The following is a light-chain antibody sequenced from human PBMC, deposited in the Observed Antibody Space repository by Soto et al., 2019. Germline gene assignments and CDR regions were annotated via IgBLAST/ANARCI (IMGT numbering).Light chain of an antibody. Sequence: DIQMTQSPSFVSASVGDRVTITCRASQGISGWLAWYQQKPGKAPKLLIYAASNLQSGVPSRFSGSGSGTDFPLTISSLQPEDFATYYCQQANSFPHTFGQGTTLEIK. J-gene: IGKJ2*01. CDR2: AAS. CDR1: QGISGW. V-gene: IGKV1-12*01. CDR3: QQANSFPHT.